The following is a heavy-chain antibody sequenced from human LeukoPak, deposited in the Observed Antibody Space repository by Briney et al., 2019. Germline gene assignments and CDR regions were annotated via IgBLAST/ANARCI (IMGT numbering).Heavy chain of an antibody. CDR3: ATQGFCSGGSCYSPYYYYGMDV. J-gene: IGHJ6*04. Sequence: ASVKVSCKASGYTCTSYGISWVRQAPGQGLEWMGWISAYNGNTNYAQKLQGRVTMTTDTSTSTAYMELRSLRSDDTAVYYCATQGFCSGGSCYSPYYYYGMDVWGKGTTVTVSS. CDR2: ISAYNGNT. D-gene: IGHD2-15*01. CDR1: GYTCTSYG. V-gene: IGHV1-18*04.